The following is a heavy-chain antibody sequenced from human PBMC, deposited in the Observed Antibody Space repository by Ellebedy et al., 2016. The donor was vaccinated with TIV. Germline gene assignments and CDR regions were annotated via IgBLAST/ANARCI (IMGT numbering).Heavy chain of an antibody. D-gene: IGHD2-2*01. J-gene: IGHJ4*02. V-gene: IGHV3-23*01. CDR1: GITFRIYA. CDR2: ISDDGDST. Sequence: GESLKISCAVSGITFRIYAMSSVRQAPGKGLEWVSSISDDGDSTHYADSVKGRFTISRDNSRNTLFLQMDSLRGADTAMYFCATRYQLLESWGQGTLVTVSS. CDR3: ATRYQLLES.